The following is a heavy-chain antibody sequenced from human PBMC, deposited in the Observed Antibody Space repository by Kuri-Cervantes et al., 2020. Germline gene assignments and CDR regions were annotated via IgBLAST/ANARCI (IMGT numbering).Heavy chain of an antibody. V-gene: IGHV1-69*04. Sequence: SVQVSCKASGYTFTSYGISWVRQDPGQGLEWMGRIIPILGIANYAQKFQGRVTITADKSTSTAYMELSSLRSEDKAVYYCARGQYRGLFDYWGQGTLVTVSS. CDR2: IIPILGIA. CDR1: GYTFTSYG. D-gene: IGHD1-14*01. J-gene: IGHJ4*02. CDR3: ARGQYRGLFDY.